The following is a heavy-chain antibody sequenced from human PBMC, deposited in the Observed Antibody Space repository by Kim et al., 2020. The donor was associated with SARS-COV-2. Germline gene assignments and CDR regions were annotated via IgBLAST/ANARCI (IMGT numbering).Heavy chain of an antibody. CDR2: IYYSGST. J-gene: IGHJ5*02. CDR1: GGSISSYY. CDR3: AREGQGHYYGSGRYNYWFDP. V-gene: IGHV4-59*13. D-gene: IGHD3-10*01. Sequence: SETLSLTCTVSGGSISSYYWSWIRQPPGKGLEWIGYIYYSGSTNYNPSLKSRVTISVDTSKNQFSLKLSSVTAADTAVYYCAREGQGHYYGSGRYNYWFDPWGQGTLVTVSS.